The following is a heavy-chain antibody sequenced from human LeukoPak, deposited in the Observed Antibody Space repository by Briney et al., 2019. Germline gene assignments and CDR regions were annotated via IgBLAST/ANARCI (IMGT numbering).Heavy chain of an antibody. CDR3: GRDIPSGFYTPDY. D-gene: IGHD5-12*01. V-gene: IGHV3-7*01. Sequence: GGSLRLSCVASGFTFRDYWMSWVRQAPGMGLEWVANVETDGDEKNYVDSVKGRFTISRDNARNSLYLQMNSLRDEDTAVYYCGRDIPSGFYTPDYWGRGTLDTVSS. CDR2: VETDGDEK. CDR1: GFTFRDYW. J-gene: IGHJ4*02.